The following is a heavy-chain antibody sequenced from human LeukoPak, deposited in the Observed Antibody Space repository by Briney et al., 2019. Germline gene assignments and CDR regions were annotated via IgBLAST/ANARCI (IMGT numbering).Heavy chain of an antibody. J-gene: IGHJ4*02. CDR2: ISPSGDIK. V-gene: IGHV3-23*01. D-gene: IGHD5-24*01. CDR1: GFTFSSYE. Sequence: GGSLKLSCAASGFTFSSYEMNWVRQAPGKGLEWVSGISPSGDIKYYVDSVKGRFTVSRDNSKNTLYLQINSLRDEDTAVYYCAKDDAWLQYNDWGQGTLVTVSS. CDR3: AKDDAWLQYND.